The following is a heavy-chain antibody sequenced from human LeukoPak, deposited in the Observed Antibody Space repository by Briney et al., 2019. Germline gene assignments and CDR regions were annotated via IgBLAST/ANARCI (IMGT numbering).Heavy chain of an antibody. D-gene: IGHD2-15*01. CDR1: GFTFSSYA. CDR3: AKAAGYCSGGTCLDH. V-gene: IGHV3-23*01. J-gene: IGHJ4*02. Sequence: PGGSLRLSCAASGFTFSSYAVSWVRPAPGKGLEWVSFISGSGGTTYYADSVKGRFTISRDNSKNTLSLQMNSLRAEDTAIYYCAKAAGYCSGGTCLDHWGQGTLVTVSS. CDR2: ISGSGGTT.